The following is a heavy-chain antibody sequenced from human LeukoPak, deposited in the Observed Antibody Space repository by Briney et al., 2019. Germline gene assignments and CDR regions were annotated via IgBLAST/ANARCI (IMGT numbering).Heavy chain of an antibody. CDR2: IYYGGST. CDR1: GGSISSSSYY. D-gene: IGHD6-6*01. CDR3: ARGSSLGWFDP. Sequence: PSETLSLTCTVSGGSISSSSYYWGWIRQPPGKGLEWIGSIYYGGSTYYIPSLKSRVTISVDTSKNQFSLKLSSVTAADTAVYYCARGSSLGWFDPWGQGTLVTVSS. J-gene: IGHJ5*02. V-gene: IGHV4-39*07.